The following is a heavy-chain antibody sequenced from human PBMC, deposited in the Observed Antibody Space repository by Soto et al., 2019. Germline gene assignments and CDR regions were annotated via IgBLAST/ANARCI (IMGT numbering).Heavy chain of an antibody. Sequence: GGSLRLSCAASGFTFSSYAMSWVRQAPGKGLEWVSAISGSGGSTYYADSVKGRFTIARDNSKNTLYLQMNSLRAEDTTLYYCANTGSGSYYCYYGMDVWGQGTTVTVSS. J-gene: IGHJ6*02. V-gene: IGHV3-23*01. CDR1: GFTFSSYA. D-gene: IGHD1-26*01. CDR3: ANTGSGSYYCYYGMDV. CDR2: ISGSGGST.